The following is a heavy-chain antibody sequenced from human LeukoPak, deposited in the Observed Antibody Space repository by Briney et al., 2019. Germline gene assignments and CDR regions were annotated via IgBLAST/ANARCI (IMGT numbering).Heavy chain of an antibody. V-gene: IGHV1-69*13. D-gene: IGHD3-22*01. J-gene: IGHJ4*02. CDR2: IIPIFGTA. CDR3: ASGAPNYYDSSGYFSPFDY. Sequence: SVKVSCKASGGTFSSYAISWVRQAPGQGLEWMGGIIPIFGTANYAQKFQGRVTITADESTSTAYMELSSLRSEDTAVYYCASGAPNYYDSSGYFSPFDYWGQGTLVTVSS. CDR1: GGTFSSYA.